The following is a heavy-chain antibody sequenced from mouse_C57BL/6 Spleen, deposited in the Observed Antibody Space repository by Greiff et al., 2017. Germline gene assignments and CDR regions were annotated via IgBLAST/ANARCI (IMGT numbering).Heavy chain of an antibody. D-gene: IGHD2-4*01. V-gene: IGHV1-19*01. CDR2: INPYNGGT. Sequence: VQLQQSGPVLVKPGASVKMSCKASGYTFTDYYMNWVKQSHGKSLEWIGDINPYNGGTSYNQKFKGKATLTVDKSSSTAYMELNSLTSEDSAVYYCAGEEDDYYYFDYWGQGTTLTVSS. CDR1: GYTFTDYY. CDR3: AGEEDDYYYFDY. J-gene: IGHJ2*01.